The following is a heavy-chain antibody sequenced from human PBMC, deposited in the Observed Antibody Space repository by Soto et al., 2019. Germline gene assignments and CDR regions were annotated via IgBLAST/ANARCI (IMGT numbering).Heavy chain of an antibody. Sequence: QVQLVQSGAEMKKPGASVKVSCKASGYTFISYYMNWVRQAPGQGLEWMGMINPRSGSTTYAQKFQGRVTMTMDMSTSTVYMELSSVRSEDTAMYYCARGFPSSTNLGWFDPWGQGTLVTVSS. J-gene: IGHJ5*02. D-gene: IGHD2-2*01. CDR2: INPRSGST. CDR3: ARGFPSSTNLGWFDP. CDR1: GYTFISYY. V-gene: IGHV1-46*01.